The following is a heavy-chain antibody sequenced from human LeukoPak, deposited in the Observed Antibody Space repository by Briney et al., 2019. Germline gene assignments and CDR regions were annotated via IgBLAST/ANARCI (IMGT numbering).Heavy chain of an antibody. CDR2: IRYDGSNK. J-gene: IGHJ4*02. CDR3: AAYGDYVPYFDY. Sequence: GGSLRLSCAASGFTFSSYGMHWVRQAPGKGLEWVAFIRYDGSNKYYADSVKGQFTISRDNSKNTLYLQMNSLRAEDTAVYYCAAYGDYVPYFDYWGQGTLVTVSS. V-gene: IGHV3-30*02. D-gene: IGHD4-17*01. CDR1: GFTFSSYG.